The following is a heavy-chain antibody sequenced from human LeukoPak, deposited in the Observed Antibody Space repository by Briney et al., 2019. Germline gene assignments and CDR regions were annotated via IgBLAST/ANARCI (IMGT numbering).Heavy chain of an antibody. Sequence: SQTLSLTCTVSGGSISSGSYYWSWIRQSAGKGLEWIGRIYTSGSTNYNPSLKSRVTMSVHTSKNQFSLKLTSVTAADTAMYYCVAXXXLDYYXXXXWXXXTTVTVSS. CDR1: GGSISSGSYY. V-gene: IGHV4-61*02. CDR3: VAXXXLDYYXXXX. CDR2: IYTSGST. J-gene: IGHJ6*03.